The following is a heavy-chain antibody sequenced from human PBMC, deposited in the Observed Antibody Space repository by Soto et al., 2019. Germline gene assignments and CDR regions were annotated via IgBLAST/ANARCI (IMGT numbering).Heavy chain of an antibody. CDR3: ARDERLRYFDWSPPVSAFDI. J-gene: IGHJ3*02. D-gene: IGHD3-9*01. CDR1: GYTFTGYY. CDR2: INPNSGGT. V-gene: IGHV1-2*02. Sequence: GASVKVSCKASGYTFTGYYMHWVRQAPGQGLEWMGWINPNSGGTNYAQKFQGRVTMTRDTSISTAYMELSRLRSDDTAVYYCARDERLRYFDWSPPVSAFDIWGQGTMVTV.